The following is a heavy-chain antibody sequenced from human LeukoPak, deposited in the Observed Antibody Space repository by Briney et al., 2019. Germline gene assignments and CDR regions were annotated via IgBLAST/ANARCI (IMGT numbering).Heavy chain of an antibody. D-gene: IGHD5-24*01. CDR2: IYYSGSP. CDR1: GGSISSSSYY. CDR3: ARSRDGYNIDQ. Sequence: SETLSLTCTVSGGSISSSSYYWGWIRQPPGQGLEWIVSIYYSGSPYYNPSLKSRLTISVDTAKNQFSLELSSVTAADTAVYYCARSRDGYNIDQWGQRTPVTVSS. V-gene: IGHV4-39*01. J-gene: IGHJ4*02.